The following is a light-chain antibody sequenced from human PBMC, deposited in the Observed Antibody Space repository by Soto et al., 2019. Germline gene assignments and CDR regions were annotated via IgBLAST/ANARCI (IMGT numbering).Light chain of an antibody. Sequence: QSDLTQPASVSGSPGQSITVSCTGTSSDVGGYDYVSWYQQHPGNAPKLLISDVTNRPSGVSNRFSGSKSGNTASLTISGLQTEDEADYYCTSYTSSSTYVFGTGTKLTVL. V-gene: IGLV2-14*01. CDR1: SSDVGGYDY. J-gene: IGLJ1*01. CDR3: TSYTSSSTYV. CDR2: DVT.